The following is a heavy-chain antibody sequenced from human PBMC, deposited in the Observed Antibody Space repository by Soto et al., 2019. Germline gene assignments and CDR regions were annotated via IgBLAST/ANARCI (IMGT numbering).Heavy chain of an antibody. CDR3: ARRDFGGVPYFGMDV. V-gene: IGHV5-10-1*01. J-gene: IGHJ6*02. Sequence: GEALNISCKGSGYICTSYWISWVRQTPGNGLEWLWRIEPSPSYTNYSPPFQGHVTISADKSISTASLQWSSLRASDTAMSQCARRDFGGVPYFGMDVWGQGTTVTVSS. CDR1: GYICTSYW. CDR2: IEPSPSYT. D-gene: IGHD3-3*01.